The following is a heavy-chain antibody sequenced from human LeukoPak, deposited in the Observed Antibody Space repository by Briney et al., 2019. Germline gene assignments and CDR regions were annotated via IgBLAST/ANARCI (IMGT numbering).Heavy chain of an antibody. CDR3: ARGATTVTPNDY. D-gene: IGHD4-11*01. Sequence: PSETLSLTCSVSGGSISPYFWSWIRRPPGKGLEGIGNIYYSGSTNYNPSLTSRVSMSVDLSKNQFSLKLNSVTAADTAVYYCARGATTVTPNDYWGQGTLVTVSS. CDR1: GGSISPYF. J-gene: IGHJ4*02. V-gene: IGHV4-59*01. CDR2: IYYSGST.